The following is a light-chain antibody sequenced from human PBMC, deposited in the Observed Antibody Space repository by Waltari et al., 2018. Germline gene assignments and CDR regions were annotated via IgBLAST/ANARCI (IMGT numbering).Light chain of an antibody. CDR2: AAS. J-gene: IGKJ1*01. Sequence: DIQMTQSPSPLSASVGDGVTITCRASQKLYNYLSWYLQRPGKAPKLLIYAASRLQSGVPSRFSGSGSETDFTLTISSLQPDDFGTYYCQQSHSIPWTFGQGTRVEVK. CDR3: QQSHSIPWT. V-gene: IGKV1-39*01. CDR1: QKLYNY.